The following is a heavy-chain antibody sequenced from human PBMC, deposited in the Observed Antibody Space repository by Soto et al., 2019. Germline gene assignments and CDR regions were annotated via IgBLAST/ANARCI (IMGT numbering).Heavy chain of an antibody. CDR1: GFTFSSYS. V-gene: IGHV3-21*01. J-gene: IGHJ6*03. CDR2: ISTSSSYI. D-gene: IGHD6-19*01. CDR3: ARERSVAGTLSYYYMDV. Sequence: AGGSLRLSCAASGFTFSSYSMNWVRQAPGKGLEWVSSISTSSSYIYYADSVKGRFTISRDSAKNSLYLQMNSLRAEDTAVYLCARERSVAGTLSYYYMDVWGKGTMVTVFS.